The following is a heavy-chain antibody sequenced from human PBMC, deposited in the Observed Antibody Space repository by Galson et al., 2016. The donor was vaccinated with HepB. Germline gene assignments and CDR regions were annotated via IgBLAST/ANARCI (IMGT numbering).Heavy chain of an antibody. CDR2: IYHSGST. Sequence: SETLSLTCTVSGGFISSSPYYWGWIRQPPGKGLEWIGTIYHSGSTYYSPSLKSRLSISVYTSKNQFSLKLYYVTAADTAVYYFARHDIGGRGWFDPWGQGTLATVAS. CDR3: ARHDIGGRGWFDP. V-gene: IGHV4-39*01. CDR1: GGFISSSPYY. J-gene: IGHJ5*02.